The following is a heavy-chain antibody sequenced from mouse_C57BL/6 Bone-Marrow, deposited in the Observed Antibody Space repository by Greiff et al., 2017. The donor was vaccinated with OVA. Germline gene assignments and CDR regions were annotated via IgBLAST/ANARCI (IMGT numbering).Heavy chain of an antibody. J-gene: IGHJ3*01. D-gene: IGHD2-3*01. CDR3: TTTDGYYVLFAY. Sequence: EVQGVESGAELVRPGASVKLSCTASGFNIKDDYMHWVKQRPEQGLEWIGWIDPENGDTEYASKFQGKATITADTSSNTAYLQLSSLTSEDTAVYYCTTTDGYYVLFAYWGQGTLVTVSA. CDR2: IDPENGDT. CDR1: GFNIKDDY. V-gene: IGHV14-4*01.